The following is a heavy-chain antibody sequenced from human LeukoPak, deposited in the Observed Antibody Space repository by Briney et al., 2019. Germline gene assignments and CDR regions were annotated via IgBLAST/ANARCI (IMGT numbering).Heavy chain of an antibody. D-gene: IGHD4-11*01. Sequence: PSETLSLTCTVSGGSISRYYRSWIRQPPGKGLEWIGYIYYSGSTNYNPSLKSRVTISVDTSKNQFSLKLSSVTAADTAVYYCARELDDYSNYDRWLDPWGQGTLVTVSS. CDR3: ARELDDYSNYDRWLDP. CDR1: GGSISRYY. V-gene: IGHV4-59*01. CDR2: IYYSGST. J-gene: IGHJ5*02.